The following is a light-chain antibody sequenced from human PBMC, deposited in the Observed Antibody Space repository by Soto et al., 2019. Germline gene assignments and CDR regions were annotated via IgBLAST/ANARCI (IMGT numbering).Light chain of an antibody. V-gene: IGLV2-14*01. CDR3: ASYTSTSNLVV. CDR1: ISDVGGYNY. CDR2: DVT. J-gene: IGLJ2*01. Sequence: QSVLTQPASVSGSPGQSITISCTGTISDVGGYNYVSWYQQYPGKAPKLMIYDVTNRPSGVSNRFSGSKSGNTASLAISGLQAEDEANYYCASYTSTSNLVVFGGGTKLTVL.